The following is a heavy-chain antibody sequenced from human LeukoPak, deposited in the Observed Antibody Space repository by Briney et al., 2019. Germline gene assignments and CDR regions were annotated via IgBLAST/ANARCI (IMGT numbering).Heavy chain of an antibody. CDR1: GGSISSYY. J-gene: IGHJ6*03. Sequence: PSETLSLTCTVSGGSISSYYWSWIRQPPGKGLEWIGYISYSGSTNYNPSLKSRVTISVDTSKNQFSLKLSSVTAADTAVYYCARNYYYYMDVWGKGTTVTVSS. CDR2: ISYSGST. V-gene: IGHV4-59*08. CDR3: ARNYYYYMDV.